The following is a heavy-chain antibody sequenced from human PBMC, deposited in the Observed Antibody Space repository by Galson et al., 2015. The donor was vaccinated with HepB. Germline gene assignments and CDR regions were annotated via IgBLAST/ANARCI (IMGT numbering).Heavy chain of an antibody. J-gene: IGHJ6*02. CDR3: ARHHRSSTSCYVPKGTAAYYYYGMDV. V-gene: IGHV5-10-1*01. D-gene: IGHD2-2*01. CDR2: IDPSDSYT. Sequence: QSGAEVKRPGESLRISCKGSGYSFTSYWISWVRQMPGKGLEWMGRIDPSDSYTRYSPSFQGHVTISADKSISTAYLQWSSLKASDIAMYCCARHHRSSTSCYVPKGTAAYYYYGMDVWGQGTTVTVSS. CDR1: GYSFTSYW.